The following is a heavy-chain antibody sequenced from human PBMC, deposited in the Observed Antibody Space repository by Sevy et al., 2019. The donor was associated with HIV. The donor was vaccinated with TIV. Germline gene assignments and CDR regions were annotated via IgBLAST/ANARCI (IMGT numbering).Heavy chain of an antibody. CDR1: GFIFSNYW. Sequence: GGSLRLSCADSGFIFSNYWMTWVRQAPGKGLEWVANIKGDGSETAYADSVRGRCTISRDNAKNSLYLQINSLSPEDTALYYCARDTGNFYVDYWGQGTLVTVSS. V-gene: IGHV3-7*01. J-gene: IGHJ4*02. CDR2: IKGDGSET. CDR3: ARDTGNFYVDY. D-gene: IGHD1-1*01.